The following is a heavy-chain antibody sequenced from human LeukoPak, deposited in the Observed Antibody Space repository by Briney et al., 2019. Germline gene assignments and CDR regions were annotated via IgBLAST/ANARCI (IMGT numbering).Heavy chain of an antibody. Sequence: ASVKVSCKASGYTFTNHPMNWVRQAPGQGLEWMGWINTNTGNPMYARGFTERFVFSWDTSVTTAYLQINSLKPEDTAVYFCARDTYCTGGRCYSRVGYWGQGTVVTVSS. D-gene: IGHD2-15*01. CDR1: GYTFTNHP. J-gene: IGHJ4*02. V-gene: IGHV7-4-1*02. CDR2: INTNTGNP. CDR3: ARDTYCTGGRCYSRVGY.